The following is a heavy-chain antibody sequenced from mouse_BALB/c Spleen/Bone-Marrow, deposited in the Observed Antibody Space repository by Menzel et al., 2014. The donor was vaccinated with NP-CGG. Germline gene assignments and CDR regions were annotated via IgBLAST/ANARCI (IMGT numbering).Heavy chain of an antibody. CDR1: GFTFSDYY. CDR2: ISNGGGST. J-gene: IGHJ3*01. Sequence: EVKLMESGGGLVQPGGSLKLSCATSGFTFSDYYMYWVRQTPEKRLEWVAYISNGGGSTYYPDTVKGRFTISRDNAKNTLYLQMSRLKSEDTAMYYCARHNYDETWFAYWGQGTLSLSLQ. V-gene: IGHV5-12*02. D-gene: IGHD2-4*01. CDR3: ARHNYDETWFAY.